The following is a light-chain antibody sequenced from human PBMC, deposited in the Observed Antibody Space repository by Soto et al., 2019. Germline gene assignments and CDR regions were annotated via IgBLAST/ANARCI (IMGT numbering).Light chain of an antibody. CDR1: RSDVSAYQY. V-gene: IGLV2-11*01. Sequence: QSALTQPRSVSGSLGQSVTISCTGTRSDVSAYQYVSWYQQHPGKAPKLIIYDVTEPPSGVPDRFSASKSGSTASLTISGLQAEDEAAYYCCSYAGSYTFVFATETKLAAL. J-gene: IGLJ1*01. CDR3: CSYAGSYTFV. CDR2: DVT.